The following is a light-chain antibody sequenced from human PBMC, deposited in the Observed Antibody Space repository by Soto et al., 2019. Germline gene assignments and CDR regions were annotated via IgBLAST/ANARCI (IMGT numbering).Light chain of an antibody. J-gene: IGLJ2*01. Sequence: QSVLTQPASVSGSPGQSITISCTGTSNDVGGYNYVSWYQQHPGKAPKLMIFDVDYRPSGVSNRFSGSKSGNTASLTISGLQAEDEADYYCSSHTTLSNFVIFGGGTKLTVL. V-gene: IGLV2-14*03. CDR3: SSHTTLSNFVI. CDR2: DVD. CDR1: SNDVGGYNY.